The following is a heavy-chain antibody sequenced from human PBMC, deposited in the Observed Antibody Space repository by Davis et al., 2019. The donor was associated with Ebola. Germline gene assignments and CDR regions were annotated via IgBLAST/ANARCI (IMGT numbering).Heavy chain of an antibody. CDR1: GFTFSSNS. V-gene: IGHV3-21*01. D-gene: IGHD2-15*01. J-gene: IGHJ4*02. Sequence: GGSLRLSCAASGFTFSSNSMNWVRQAPGKGLEWVSFISSSSNYIYYADSVKGRFTVSRDNAKNSLYLQMNSLRAEDTAVYYCARDHGYCSGGSCYSSYFDYWGQGTLVTVSS. CDR3: ARDHGYCSGGSCYSSYFDY. CDR2: ISSSSNYI.